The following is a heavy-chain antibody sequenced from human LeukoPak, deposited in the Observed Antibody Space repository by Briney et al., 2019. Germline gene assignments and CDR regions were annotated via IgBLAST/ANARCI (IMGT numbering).Heavy chain of an antibody. CDR3: AEPEGGYYDIRPD. Sequence: GGSLRLSCAASESTFSSFAMSWIRQAPGKGLEWVSAINRDGSYTYYADSVKGRFTISRDNSKNTLYLQMNSLRAEDTAVYYCAEPEGGYYDIRPDWGQGTLVTVSS. D-gene: IGHD3-22*01. CDR1: ESTFSSFA. V-gene: IGHV3-23*05. CDR2: INRDGSYT. J-gene: IGHJ4*02.